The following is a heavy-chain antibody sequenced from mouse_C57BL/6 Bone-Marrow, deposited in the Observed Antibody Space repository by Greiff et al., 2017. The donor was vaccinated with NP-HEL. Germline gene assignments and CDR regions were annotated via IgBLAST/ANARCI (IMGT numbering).Heavy chain of an antibody. CDR2: ISDGGSYT. D-gene: IGHD4-1*01. CDR1: GFTFSSYA. Sequence: EVQVVESGGGLVKPGGSLKLSCAASGFTFSSYAMSWVRQTPEKRLEWVATISDGGSYTSYPDNVKGRFTISRDNAKNNLYLQMSHLKSEDTAMYYCARLSTWDEGYFDVWGTGTTVTVSS. V-gene: IGHV5-4*01. J-gene: IGHJ1*03. CDR3: ARLSTWDEGYFDV.